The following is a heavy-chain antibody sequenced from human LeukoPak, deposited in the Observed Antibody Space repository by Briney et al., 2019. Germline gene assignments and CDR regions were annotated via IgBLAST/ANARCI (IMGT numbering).Heavy chain of an antibody. CDR1: GGSISSYY. Sequence: SETLSLTCTVSGGSISSYYWSWLRQPPGKGLEWIGYIYYSGSTNYNPSLKSRVTISVDTSKNQFSLKLSSVTAADTAVYYCARDGYSYGPNWYFDLWGRGTLVTVSS. D-gene: IGHD5-18*01. J-gene: IGHJ2*01. CDR2: IYYSGST. CDR3: ARDGYSYGPNWYFDL. V-gene: IGHV4-59*01.